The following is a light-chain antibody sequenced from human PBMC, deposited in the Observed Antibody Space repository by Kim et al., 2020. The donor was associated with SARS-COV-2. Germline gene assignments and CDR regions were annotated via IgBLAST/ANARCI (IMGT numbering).Light chain of an antibody. J-gene: IGKJ1*01. CDR3: QQRGNWPT. CDR1: QSVGNH. V-gene: IGKV3-11*01. Sequence: SLSPGERATLSCRASQSVGNHLAWYQQKPGQAPRLLIYDASSRATDIPARFSGSGSGTDFTLTISSLEPEDFAVYYCQQRGNWPTFGQGTKVDIK. CDR2: DAS.